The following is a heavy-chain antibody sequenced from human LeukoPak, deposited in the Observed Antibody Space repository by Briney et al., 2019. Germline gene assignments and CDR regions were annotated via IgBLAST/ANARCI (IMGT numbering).Heavy chain of an antibody. CDR3: ARDQQGRVVGGLYNWFDP. V-gene: IGHV3-64*01. CDR1: GFTFSSYA. J-gene: IGHJ5*02. Sequence: PGGSLRLPCAASGFTFSSYAMYWVRQAPGKGLEYVSGISSNGDSTYYAKSVTGRFTISRDNSKNTLYLQVGSLRAEDMAVYYCARDQQGRVVGGLYNWFDPWGQGTLVTVSS. CDR2: ISSNGDST. D-gene: IGHD1-26*01.